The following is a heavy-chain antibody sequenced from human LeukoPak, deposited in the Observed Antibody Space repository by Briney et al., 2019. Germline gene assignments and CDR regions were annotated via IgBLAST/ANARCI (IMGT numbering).Heavy chain of an antibody. Sequence: SLRLSCAASGFTFDDYAMHWVRQAPGKGLEWVSGISWNSGSIGYADSVKGRFTISRDNAKNSLYLQMNSLRAEDTALYYCAKDSGYLNCYYYGMDVWGQGTTVTVSS. V-gene: IGHV3-9*01. J-gene: IGHJ6*02. CDR2: ISWNSGSI. CDR1: GFTFDDYA. D-gene: IGHD6-13*01. CDR3: AKDSGYLNCYYYGMDV.